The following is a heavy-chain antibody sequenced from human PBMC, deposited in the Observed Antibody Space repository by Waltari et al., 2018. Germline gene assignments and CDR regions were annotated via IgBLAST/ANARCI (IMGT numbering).Heavy chain of an antibody. Sequence: QVQLVESGGGVVQPGRSLRLSCAASGFTFSSYGMHWVRQAPGKGLEWVGCIWYDGSNKYYADSVKGRFTISRDNSKNTLYLQMNSLRAEDTAVYYCARDQWLQFSYYYYGMDVWGQGTTVTVSS. V-gene: IGHV3-33*01. J-gene: IGHJ6*02. CDR3: ARDQWLQFSYYYYGMDV. D-gene: IGHD5-12*01. CDR2: IWYDGSNK. CDR1: GFTFSSYG.